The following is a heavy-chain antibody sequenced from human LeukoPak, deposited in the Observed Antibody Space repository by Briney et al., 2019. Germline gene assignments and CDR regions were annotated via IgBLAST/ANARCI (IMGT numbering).Heavy chain of an antibody. V-gene: IGHV1-69*13. D-gene: IGHD3-22*01. J-gene: IGHJ4*02. CDR1: GGTFSSYA. CDR2: IIPIFGTA. Sequence: SVKVSCKASGGTFSSYAISWVRQAPGQGLEWMGGIIPIFGTANYAQKFQGRVTITADESTSTAYMELSSLRSEDTAVYYCARVSLEDSSGYWHYFDYWGQGTLVTVSS. CDR3: ARVSLEDSSGYWHYFDY.